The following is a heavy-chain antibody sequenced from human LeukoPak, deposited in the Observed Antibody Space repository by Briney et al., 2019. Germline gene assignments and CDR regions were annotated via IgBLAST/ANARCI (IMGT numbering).Heavy chain of an antibody. CDR3: AKGSRFLEWLLSEPYYYYGMDV. D-gene: IGHD3-3*01. CDR1: GFTFSSYA. J-gene: IGHJ6*02. V-gene: IGHV3-23*01. CDR2: ISGSGGST. Sequence: GASLRLSCAASGFTFSSYAMSWVRQAPGKGLEWVSAISGSGGSTYYADSVKGRFTISRGNSKNTLYLQMNSLRAEDTAVYYCAKGSRFLEWLLSEPYYYYGMDVWGQGTTVTVSS.